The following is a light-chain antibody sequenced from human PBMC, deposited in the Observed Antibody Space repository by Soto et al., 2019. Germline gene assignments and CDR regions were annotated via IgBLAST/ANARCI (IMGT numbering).Light chain of an antibody. CDR3: QHQA. CDR2: DAS. J-gene: IGKJ1*01. Sequence: DIQMTQSPSTLSASSGDRVTITCRASQSISSWLAWYQQKPGKAPKLLIYDASSLESGVPSRFSGSGSGTEFTLTISSLQPDDFATYYCQHQAFGQGTKVDI. CDR1: QSISSW. V-gene: IGKV1-5*01.